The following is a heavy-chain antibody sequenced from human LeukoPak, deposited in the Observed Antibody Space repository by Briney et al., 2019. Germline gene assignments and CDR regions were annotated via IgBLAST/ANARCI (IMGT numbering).Heavy chain of an antibody. Sequence: SETLSLTCTVSDGSISSYYWSWIRQPAGKGLEWIGRIYTSGSTNYNPSLKSRVTISVDTSKNQFSLKLSSVTAADTAVYYCAREGSGSNLYYFDYWGQGTLVTVSS. J-gene: IGHJ4*02. CDR2: IYTSGST. V-gene: IGHV4-4*07. D-gene: IGHD3-10*01. CDR3: AREGSGSNLYYFDY. CDR1: DGSISSYY.